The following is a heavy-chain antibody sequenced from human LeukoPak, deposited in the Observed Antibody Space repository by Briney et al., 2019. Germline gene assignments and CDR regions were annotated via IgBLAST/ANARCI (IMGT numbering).Heavy chain of an antibody. D-gene: IGHD7-27*01. CDR2: ISSSSSYI. V-gene: IGHV3-21*01. CDR3: AKASDPWGYMDV. CDR1: GFTFSSYS. Sequence: GGSLRLSCAASGFTFSSYSMNWVRQAPGKGLEWVSSISSSSSYIYYADSLRGRFTISRDNSKSTLYLQMNSLRAEDTAVYYCAKASDPWGYMDVWGKGTTVTVSS. J-gene: IGHJ6*03.